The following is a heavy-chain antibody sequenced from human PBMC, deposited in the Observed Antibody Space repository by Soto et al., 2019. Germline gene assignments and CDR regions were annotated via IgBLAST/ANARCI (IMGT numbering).Heavy chain of an antibody. CDR2: ISGSGGNT. Sequence: GGSLRLSCAASGFTFSSYAMSWVRQAPGKGLEWVSGISGSGGNTYYADSVKGRFTISRDNSENTLYLQMNSLRDEDTAVYYCAKGIGSSWYYNWFDPWGQGTLVTVSS. J-gene: IGHJ5*02. CDR1: GFTFSSYA. V-gene: IGHV3-23*01. CDR3: AKGIGSSWYYNWFDP. D-gene: IGHD6-13*01.